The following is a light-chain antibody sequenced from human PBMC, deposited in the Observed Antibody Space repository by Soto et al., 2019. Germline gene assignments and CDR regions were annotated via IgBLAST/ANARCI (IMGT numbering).Light chain of an antibody. J-gene: IGLJ1*01. Sequence: QSVLTQPPSVSAAPGQNVTISCSGSTSNIGNNYVSWYQQLPGTAPKLLIYDNDNRLSGIPDRFSGSKSGTSATLGISGLHTGDEDDYPCGTWDTRLSVGVSGSGTKGTVL. V-gene: IGLV1-51*01. CDR3: GTWDTRLSVGV. CDR2: DND. CDR1: TSNIGNNY.